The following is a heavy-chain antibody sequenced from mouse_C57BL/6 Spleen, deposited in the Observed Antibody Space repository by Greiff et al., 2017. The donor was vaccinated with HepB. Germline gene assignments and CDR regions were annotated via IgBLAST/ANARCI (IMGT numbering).Heavy chain of an antibody. D-gene: IGHD1-1*02. Sequence: VKLQQSGPELVKPGASVKISCKASGYAFSSSWMNWVKQRPGKGLEWIGRIYPGDGDTNYNGKFKGKATLTADKSSSTAYMQLSSLTSEDAAVYVCARGVLSSMDYWGQGTSFSVS. CDR2: IYPGDGDT. CDR1: GYAFSSSW. V-gene: IGHV1-82*01. CDR3: ARGVLSSMDY. J-gene: IGHJ4*01.